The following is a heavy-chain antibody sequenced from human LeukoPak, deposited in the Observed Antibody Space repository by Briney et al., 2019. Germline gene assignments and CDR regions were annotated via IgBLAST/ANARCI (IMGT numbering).Heavy chain of an antibody. Sequence: GGSLRLSCAASGFTFSNYWMHWVRQAPGEALMWVSRIKSDGSSTTYADSVKGRFTISRDNAKNTLYLQMNSLRAEETAVYYCSRDSLSSCGGDCYSGLDVWGQGTTVTVSS. CDR1: GFTFSNYW. CDR3: SRDSLSSCGGDCYSGLDV. CDR2: IKSDGSST. J-gene: IGHJ6*02. V-gene: IGHV3-74*01. D-gene: IGHD2-21*02.